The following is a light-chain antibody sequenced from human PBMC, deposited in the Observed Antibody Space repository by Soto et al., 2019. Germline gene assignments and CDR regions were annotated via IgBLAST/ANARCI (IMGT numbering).Light chain of an antibody. Sequence: QSALTQPASVSGSPGQSITISCTGTSSDVGGYNYFSWYQQHPGKAPKLMIYDVSNRPSVVSNRFSGSKSGNTASLTISGLQAEDEADYYCSSYTSSSTLVFGTGTKVTVL. J-gene: IGLJ1*01. V-gene: IGLV2-14*01. CDR1: SSDVGGYNY. CDR3: SSYTSSSTLV. CDR2: DVS.